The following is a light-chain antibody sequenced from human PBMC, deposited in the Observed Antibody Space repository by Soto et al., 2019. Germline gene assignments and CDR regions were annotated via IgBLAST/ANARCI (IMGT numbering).Light chain of an antibody. CDR1: SSDVGSYNL. Sequence: QSALTQPASVSGSPGQSITISCTGTSSDVGSYNLVSWYQQHPGKAPKLMIHEGSKRPSGVSNRFSGSKSGNTASLTISGLQAEDEADYYCCSYAGSSAHLVFGGGTKLTVL. CDR3: CSYAGSSAHLV. J-gene: IGLJ2*01. V-gene: IGLV2-23*01. CDR2: EGS.